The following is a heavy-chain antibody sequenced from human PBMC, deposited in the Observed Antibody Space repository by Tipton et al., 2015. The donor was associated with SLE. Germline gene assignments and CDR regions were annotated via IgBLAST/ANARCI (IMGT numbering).Heavy chain of an antibody. J-gene: IGHJ6*02. CDR2: LNGEGGAT. CDR3: ARSVFSSGFYRGYAMDV. D-gene: IGHD3-3*01. V-gene: IGHV3-74*03. Sequence: GSLRLSCTASEVTFRGYWMHWVRQAPGKGLEWVSRLNGEGGATTYADSVKGRFTISRDIAKNTVYLQMNSLRAEDTAIYYCARSVFSSGFYRGYAMDVWGQGTTVTVSS. CDR1: EVTFRGYW.